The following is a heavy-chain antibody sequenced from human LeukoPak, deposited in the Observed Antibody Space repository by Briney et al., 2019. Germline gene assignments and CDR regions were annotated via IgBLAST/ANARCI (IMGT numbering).Heavy chain of an antibody. V-gene: IGHV1-46*01. CDR2: INPSGGST. J-gene: IGHJ6*02. CDR3: AREWVSGYYYGMDV. CDR1: GYTLTSYY. Sequence: ASVKVSCKVSGYTLTSYYMHWVRQAPGQGLEWMGIINPSGGSTSSAQEFQGRVTMTRDTSTSTVYMELSSLRSEDTAVYYCAREWVSGYYYGMDVWGQGTTVTVSS. D-gene: IGHD1-26*01.